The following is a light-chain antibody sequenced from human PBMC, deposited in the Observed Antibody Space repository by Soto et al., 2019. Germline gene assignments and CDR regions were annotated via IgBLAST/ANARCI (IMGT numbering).Light chain of an antibody. V-gene: IGLV1-40*01. CDR2: GNS. J-gene: IGLJ3*02. Sequence: QSVLTQPPSVSGTPGQRVNISCSGSSSNIGRDYVYWYQQFPGTAPKLLIYGNSNRPSGVPDRFSGSKSDTSASLAITGLQAEDEADYYCQSYDISLSGVVFGGGTKVTVL. CDR3: QSYDISLSGVV. CDR1: SSNIGRDY.